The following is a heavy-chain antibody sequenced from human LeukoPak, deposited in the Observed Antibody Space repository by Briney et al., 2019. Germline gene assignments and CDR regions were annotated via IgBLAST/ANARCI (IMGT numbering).Heavy chain of an antibody. CDR3: ARDVSGSYSDYMDV. Sequence: GGSLRLSCAVSGFTFSSYAMSWVRQAPGKGLEWVSAISGSGDRTYYADSVKGRFTISRDNAKNSLYLQMNSLRAEDTAVYYCARDVSGSYSDYMDVWGKGTTVTVSS. J-gene: IGHJ6*03. D-gene: IGHD1-26*01. V-gene: IGHV3-23*01. CDR1: GFTFSSYA. CDR2: ISGSGDRT.